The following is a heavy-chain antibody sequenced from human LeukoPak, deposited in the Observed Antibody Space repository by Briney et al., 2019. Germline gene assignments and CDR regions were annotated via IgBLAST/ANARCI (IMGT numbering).Heavy chain of an antibody. CDR1: GDSITSGSYY. Sequence: KSSETLSLTCTVSGDSITSGSYYWAWIRQHPGKGLEWIGYIYYTGGTHYNPSLKSRLTISVDTSENHFSLKLSSVTAADTAIYFCARAPGAFDIWGQGTMVTVSS. V-gene: IGHV4-31*03. CDR2: IYYTGGT. CDR3: ARAPGAFDI. J-gene: IGHJ3*02.